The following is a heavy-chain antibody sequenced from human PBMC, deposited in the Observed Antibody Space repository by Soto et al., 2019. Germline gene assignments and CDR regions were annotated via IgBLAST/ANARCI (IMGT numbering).Heavy chain of an antibody. CDR3: ASFVGLLWGGVSPAESWGSYYFDN. CDR1: GDSITSGDYY. Sequence: SETLSLTCTVSGDSITSGDYYWSWIRQPPGKGLEWIGYIYYSGNTNYNSSLKSRVIMLVDTSKNQFSLKLTSVTAADTAVYYCASFVGLLWGGVSPAESWGSYYFDNWGQGALVT. J-gene: IGHJ4*02. CDR2: IYYSGNT. D-gene: IGHD2-8*01. V-gene: IGHV4-30-4*01.